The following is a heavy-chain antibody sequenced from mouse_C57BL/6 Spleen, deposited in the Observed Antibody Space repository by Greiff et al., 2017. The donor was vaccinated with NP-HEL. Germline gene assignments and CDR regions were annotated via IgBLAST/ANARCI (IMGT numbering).Heavy chain of an antibody. D-gene: IGHD3-2*02. V-gene: IGHV1-69*01. J-gene: IGHJ2*01. Sequence: QVQLQQPGAELVMPGASVKLSCKASGYTFTSYWMHWVKQRPGQGLEWIGEIDPSDSYTNYNQKFKGKSTLTVDKSSSTAYMQLSSLTSEDSAVYYSARDSSGFDYWGQGTTLTVSS. CDR1: GYTFTSYW. CDR2: IDPSDSYT. CDR3: ARDSSGFDY.